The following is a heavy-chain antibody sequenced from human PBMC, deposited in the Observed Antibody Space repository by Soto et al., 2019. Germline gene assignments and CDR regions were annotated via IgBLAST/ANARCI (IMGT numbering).Heavy chain of an antibody. CDR3: ARSALDDDGYHYLDS. CDR2: ISAYNGKT. D-gene: IGHD5-18*01. CDR1: GYTFSSYS. Sequence: ASVKVSCKASGYTFSSYSISWVRQAPGQGLEWIGRISAYNGKTNYAQRLQGRVTMTTDTSTSTAYMELRSLRSDDTGMYYCARSALDDDGYHYLDSWGQGTLVTVSS. V-gene: IGHV1-18*04. J-gene: IGHJ5*01.